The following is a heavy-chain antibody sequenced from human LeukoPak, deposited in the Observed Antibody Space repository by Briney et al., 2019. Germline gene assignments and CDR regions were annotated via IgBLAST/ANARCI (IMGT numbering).Heavy chain of an antibody. CDR1: GDSISNSNYY. D-gene: IGHD6-13*01. Sequence: SETLSLTCTVSGDSISNSNYYWGWIRQPPGKGLEWIGSIYCGTTYYSPSLESRVTISVDKSKNQFSLKLNSVTATDTSVYYCARLRLDQQLVTDYWGQGTLVTVSS. CDR3: ARLRLDQQLVTDY. J-gene: IGHJ4*02. V-gene: IGHV4-39*01. CDR2: IYCGTT.